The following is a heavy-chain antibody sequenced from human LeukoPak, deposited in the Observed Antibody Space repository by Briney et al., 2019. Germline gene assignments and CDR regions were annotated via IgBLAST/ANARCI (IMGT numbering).Heavy chain of an antibody. V-gene: IGHV3-53*01. CDR2: IYSGGST. CDR1: GFTVSSNY. Sequence: PGGSLRLSCAASGFTVSSNYMSWVRQAPGKGLEWVSVIYSGGSTYYADSVKGRFTISRDNSKNTLYLQMNSLRAEDTAVYYCARGEPEYCTNGVCQWDAFDIWGQGTMVTVSS. CDR3: ARGEPEYCTNGVCQWDAFDI. J-gene: IGHJ3*02. D-gene: IGHD2-8*01.